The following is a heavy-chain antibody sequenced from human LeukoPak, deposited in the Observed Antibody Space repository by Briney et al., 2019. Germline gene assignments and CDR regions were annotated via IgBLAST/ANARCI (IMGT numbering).Heavy chain of an antibody. CDR1: GDSISSSSYY. Sequence: PSETLSLTCTVSGDSISSSSYYWGWIRQPPGKGLEWIGSIYYSGSTYYNPSLKSRVTISVDTSKNQFSLKLSSVTAADTAVYYCARDLQKHYDYVWGSYAGFDPWGQGTLVTVSS. CDR2: IYYSGST. J-gene: IGHJ5*02. CDR3: ARDLQKHYDYVWGSYAGFDP. D-gene: IGHD3-16*01. V-gene: IGHV4-39*07.